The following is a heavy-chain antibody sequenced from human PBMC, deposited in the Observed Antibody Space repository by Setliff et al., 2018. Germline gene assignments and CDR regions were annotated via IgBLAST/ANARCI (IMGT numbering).Heavy chain of an antibody. D-gene: IGHD1-26*01. CDR3: AAVGIDAGGGWFDP. V-gene: IGHV4-59*01. CDR1: GGSIRNYY. CDR2: IYYSGNT. Sequence: SETLSLTCTVSGGSIRNYYWSWIRQPPGKGLEWIGYIYYSGNTNYNPSLKSRVTISIDMSKNQFSLKLSSATAADTAVYFCAAVGIDAGGGWFDPWGHGIPVTVSS. J-gene: IGHJ5*02.